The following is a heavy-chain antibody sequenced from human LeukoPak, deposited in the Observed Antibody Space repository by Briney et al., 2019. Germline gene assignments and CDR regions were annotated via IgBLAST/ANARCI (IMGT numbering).Heavy chain of an antibody. CDR2: IYYSGST. D-gene: IGHD3-9*01. J-gene: IGHJ2*01. Sequence: PSETLSLTCTVSGGSISSYYWSWIRQPPGKGLEWIGYIYYSGSTNYNPSLKSRVTISVDTSKNQFSLKLSSVTAADTAVYNCARVHYDILTGLKGRYFDLWGRGTLVTVSS. CDR1: GGSISSYY. CDR3: ARVHYDILTGLKGRYFDL. V-gene: IGHV4-59*01.